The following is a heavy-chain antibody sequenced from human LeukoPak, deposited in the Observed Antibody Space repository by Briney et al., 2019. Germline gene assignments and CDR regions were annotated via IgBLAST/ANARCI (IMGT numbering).Heavy chain of an antibody. D-gene: IGHD4-17*01. CDR2: ITANGGYT. J-gene: IGHJ3*01. CDR3: AKDPNGDYIGAFDF. Sequence: GGSLRLSCAASAFSFSKFALIWVRQAPGKGLEWVPAITANGGYTLYADAVKGRFTVSRDNSKNTLYLQINSLRPEDTAMYYCAKDPNGDYIGAFDFWGQGTMVTVSS. CDR1: AFSFSKFA. V-gene: IGHV3-23*01.